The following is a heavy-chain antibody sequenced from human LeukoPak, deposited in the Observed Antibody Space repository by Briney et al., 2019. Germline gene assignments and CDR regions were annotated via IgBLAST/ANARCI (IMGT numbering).Heavy chain of an antibody. D-gene: IGHD3-22*01. CDR3: ARDPSPYSSGYQVDY. J-gene: IGHJ4*02. CDR2: IKQDGSDK. CDR1: GFTFTKYW. V-gene: IGHV3-7*01. Sequence: PGGSLRLSCAASGFTFTKYWMTWVRQAPGKGLEWVGNIKQDGSDKNYMDSVKGRFTISRDNTKNSVYLQMSSLRAEDTAVYYCARDPSPYSSGYQVDYWGQGTLVTVSS.